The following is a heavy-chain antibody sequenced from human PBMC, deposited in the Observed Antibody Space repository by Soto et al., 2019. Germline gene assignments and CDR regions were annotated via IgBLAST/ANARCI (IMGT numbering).Heavy chain of an antibody. Sequence: GASLRLSCAASGFTFSSYAMHWVRQAPGKGLEWVAVISYDGSNKYYADSVKGRFTISRDNSKNMLYLQMNSLRAEDTAVYYCARGPSSLTRFDYWGPGT. CDR1: GFTFSSYA. D-gene: IGHD2-2*01. V-gene: IGHV3-30-3*01. CDR2: ISYDGSNK. CDR3: ARGPSSLTRFDY. J-gene: IGHJ4*02.